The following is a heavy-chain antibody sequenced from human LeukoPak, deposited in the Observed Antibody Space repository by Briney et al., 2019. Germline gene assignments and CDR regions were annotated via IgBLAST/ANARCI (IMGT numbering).Heavy chain of an antibody. D-gene: IGHD3-22*01. Sequence: SETLSLTCGVSSYSISSGYYWGWIRQPPGQGLEWIGSIYYSGSTYYNPSLKSRVTISVDTSKNQFSLKLSSVTAADTAVYYCARLGQWLIDYWGQGTLVTVSS. J-gene: IGHJ4*02. V-gene: IGHV4-38-2*01. CDR1: SYSISSGYY. CDR3: ARLGQWLIDY. CDR2: IYYSGST.